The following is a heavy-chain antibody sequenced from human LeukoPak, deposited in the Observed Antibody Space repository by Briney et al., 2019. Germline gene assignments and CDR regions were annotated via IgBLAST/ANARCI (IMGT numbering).Heavy chain of an antibody. CDR1: GGSISSYY. V-gene: IGHV4-59*01. Sequence: SETLSLTCTVSGGSISSYYWSWIRQPPGKGLEWIGYIYYSGSTNYNPSLKSRVTISVGTSKNQFSLKLNSVTASDTAVYYCARAPSNGSPYYYGMDVWGQGTTVTVSS. D-gene: IGHD2-2*03. CDR3: ARAPSNGSPYYYGMDV. J-gene: IGHJ6*02. CDR2: IYYSGST.